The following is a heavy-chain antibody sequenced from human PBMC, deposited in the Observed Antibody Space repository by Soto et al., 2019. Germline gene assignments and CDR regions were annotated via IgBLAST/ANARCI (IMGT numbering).Heavy chain of an antibody. CDR2: IKQDGSEK. CDR3: ARYRIAVAGSDAFDI. D-gene: IGHD6-19*01. J-gene: IGHJ3*02. Sequence: GGSLRLSCAASGFTFSSYWMSWVRQAPGKGLEWVANIKQDGSEKYYVDSVKGRFTISRDNAKNSLYLQMNSLRAEDTAVYYCARYRIAVAGSDAFDIWGQGTMVTVSS. V-gene: IGHV3-7*01. CDR1: GFTFSSYW.